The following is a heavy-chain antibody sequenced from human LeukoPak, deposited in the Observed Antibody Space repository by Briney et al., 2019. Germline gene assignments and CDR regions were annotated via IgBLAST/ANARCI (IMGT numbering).Heavy chain of an antibody. V-gene: IGHV3-21*04. Sequence: PGGSLRLSCAASGFTFSSYSMNWVRQAPGKGLEWVSSISSSSSYIYYADSVKGRFTISRDNSKNTLYLQMNSLRAEDTAVYYCANDNERIRTYYDFWSGYYAFDYWGQGTLVTVSS. CDR1: GFTFSSYS. CDR3: ANDNERIRTYYDFWSGYYAFDY. D-gene: IGHD3-3*01. J-gene: IGHJ4*02. CDR2: ISSSSSYI.